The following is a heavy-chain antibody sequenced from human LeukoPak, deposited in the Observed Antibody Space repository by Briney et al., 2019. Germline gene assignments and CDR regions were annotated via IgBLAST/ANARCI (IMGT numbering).Heavy chain of an antibody. CDR2: ISSSGTTI. V-gene: IGHV3-11*04. D-gene: IGHD2-15*01. J-gene: IGHJ6*03. Sequence: AGGSLRLSCAASGFTFSDYYMTWIRQAPGKGLEWFSYISSSGTTIFHADSVMGRFTISRDNAKNSLYLQMNSLRAEDTAVYYCARLGGGFGYCSGVSGVNCHRANYHYYYMDVWGKGTTVTVSS. CDR1: GFTFSDYY. CDR3: ARLGGGFGYCSGVSGVNCHRANYHYYYMDV.